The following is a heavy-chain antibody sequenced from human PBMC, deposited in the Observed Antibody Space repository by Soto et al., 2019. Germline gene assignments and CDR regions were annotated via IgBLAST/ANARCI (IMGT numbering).Heavy chain of an antibody. Sequence: GGSLRLSCAASGFTFSSYGMHWVRQAPGKGLEWVAVISYDGSKKYYADSVKGRFTISRDNSKNTLYLQMNSLRAEDTAVYYCAKADLVVPAATLPYWGQGTLVTVSS. CDR2: ISYDGSKK. CDR3: AKADLVVPAATLPY. J-gene: IGHJ4*02. V-gene: IGHV3-30*18. CDR1: GFTFSSYG. D-gene: IGHD2-2*01.